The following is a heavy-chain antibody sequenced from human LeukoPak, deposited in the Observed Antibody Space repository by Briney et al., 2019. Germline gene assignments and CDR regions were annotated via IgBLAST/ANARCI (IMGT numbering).Heavy chain of an antibody. J-gene: IGHJ4*02. Sequence: PSETLSLTCTVSGASISSGDYYWSWIRQPPGKGLEWIGCIYYSGTTNYNPSLKTRVTISVDTSKNQFSLKLSSVTAADTAVYYCARGPNYVWGSYRYFDYWGQGILVTVSS. CDR3: ARGPNYVWGSYRYFDY. CDR1: GASISSGDYY. D-gene: IGHD3-16*02. CDR2: IYYSGTT. V-gene: IGHV4-30-4*01.